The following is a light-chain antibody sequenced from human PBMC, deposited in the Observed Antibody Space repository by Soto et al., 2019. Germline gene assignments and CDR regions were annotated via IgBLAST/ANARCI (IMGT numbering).Light chain of an antibody. CDR2: EVS. CDR1: SSDVGGYDY. J-gene: IGLJ2*01. CDR3: SSHDGNTNLL. Sequence: QSVLTQPPSASGTPGQSVTISCTGTSSDVGGYDYVSWYQQHPGKAPKLIIYEVSERPSGVPDRFSGSKSGNTASLTVSGLQADDEAAYYCSSHDGNTNLLFGGGTKVTVL. V-gene: IGLV2-8*01.